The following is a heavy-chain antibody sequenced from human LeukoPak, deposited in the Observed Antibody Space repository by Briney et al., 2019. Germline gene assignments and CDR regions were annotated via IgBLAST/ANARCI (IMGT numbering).Heavy chain of an antibody. CDR3: ARERYCSSTSCEHYYYYYYMDV. Sequence: GGSLRLSCAASGFPFSSYWMSWVRQAPGKGLEWVANIKQDGSEKYYVDSVKGRFTISRDNAKNSLYLQMNSLRAEDTAVYYCARERYCSSTSCEHYYYYYYMDVWGKGTTVTVSS. D-gene: IGHD2-2*01. J-gene: IGHJ6*03. V-gene: IGHV3-7*01. CDR2: IKQDGSEK. CDR1: GFPFSSYW.